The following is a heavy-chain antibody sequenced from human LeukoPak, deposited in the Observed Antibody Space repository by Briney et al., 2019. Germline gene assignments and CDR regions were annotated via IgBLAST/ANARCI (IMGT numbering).Heavy chain of an antibody. J-gene: IGHJ6*02. V-gene: IGHV1-8*01. D-gene: IGHD5-18*01. CDR2: MNPNSGNT. Sequence: ASVKVSCKASGYTFTSYDINWVRPATGQGLEGMGWMNPNSGNTGYAQKFQGRVTMNRNTPISTAYMELSSLRSEDTAVYYCAREGGYSYGHYYYSYYGMDVWGQGTTVTVSS. CDR3: AREGGYSYGHYYYSYYGMDV. CDR1: GYTFTSYD.